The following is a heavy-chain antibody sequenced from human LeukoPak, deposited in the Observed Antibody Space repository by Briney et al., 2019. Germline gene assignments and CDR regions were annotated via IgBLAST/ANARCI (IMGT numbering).Heavy chain of an antibody. CDR1: GYTFTSYG. V-gene: IGHV1-18*01. CDR2: ISAYNGNT. CDR3: ASFGAVAGTQRRQPSYAFDI. D-gene: IGHD6-19*01. Sequence: GASVKVSCKASGYTFTSYGISWVRQAPGQGLEWMGWISAYNGNTNYAQKLQGRVTMTTDPSTSTAYMELRSLRSDDTAVYYCASFGAVAGTQRRQPSYAFDIWRRGPMVPVSS. J-gene: IGHJ3*02.